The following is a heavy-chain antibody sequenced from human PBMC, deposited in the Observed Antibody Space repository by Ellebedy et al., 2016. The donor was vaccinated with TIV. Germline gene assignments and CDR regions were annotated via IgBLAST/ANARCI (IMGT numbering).Heavy chain of an antibody. D-gene: IGHD6-13*01. J-gene: IGHJ6*03. CDR1: GGSFSGYY. Sequence: SQTLSLTCXVYGGSFSGYYWSWIRQPPGKGLEWIGEINHSGSTNYNPSLKSRVTISVDTSKNQFSLKLSSVTAADTAVYYCARGSVAAAGRGYYYYYYMDVWGKGTTVTVSS. CDR2: INHSGST. CDR3: ARGSVAAAGRGYYYYYYMDV. V-gene: IGHV4-34*01.